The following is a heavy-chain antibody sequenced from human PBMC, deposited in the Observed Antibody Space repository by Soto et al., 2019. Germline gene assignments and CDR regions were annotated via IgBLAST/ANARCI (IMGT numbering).Heavy chain of an antibody. CDR2: IYKSATT. J-gene: IGHJ5*01. CDR1: GDSISTVDYF. V-gene: IGHV4-30-4*01. CDR3: ARGRYCLTGRCFPNWFDS. Sequence: SETLSLTCSVSGDSISTVDYFWAWIRQPPGQALEYIGYIYKSATTYYNPSFESRVAISLDASKSQFSLNVTSVTAADTAVYFCARGRYCLTGRCFPNWFDSWGQGTLVTVSS. D-gene: IGHD2-15*01.